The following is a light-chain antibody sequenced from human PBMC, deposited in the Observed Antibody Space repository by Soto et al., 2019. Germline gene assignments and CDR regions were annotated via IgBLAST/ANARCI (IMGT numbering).Light chain of an antibody. CDR1: SGSIASNY. V-gene: IGLV6-57*04. Sequence: NFMLTQPHSVSESPGKTVTISCTRSSGSIASNYVQWYQQRPGCAPTTVIYEDNQRPSGVPDRVSGSIDSSSNSASLTISGLKTEDEADYYCQSYDSSNVVFGGGTKLTVL. J-gene: IGLJ2*01. CDR2: EDN. CDR3: QSYDSSNVV.